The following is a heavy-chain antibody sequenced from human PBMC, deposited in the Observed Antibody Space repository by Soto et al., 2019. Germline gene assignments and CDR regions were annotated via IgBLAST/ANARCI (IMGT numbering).Heavy chain of an antibody. CDR3: ARDLNESGGSYWGGYYYYGMAV. J-gene: IGHJ6*04. CDR2: INPSGGST. Sequence: ASVKVSCKASGYTFTSYYMHWVRQAPGQGLEWMGIINPSGGSTSYAQKFQGRVTMTRDTSTSTVYMELSSLRSEDTAVYYCARDLNESGGSYWGGYYYYGMAVGGKGTTVPVSS. CDR1: GYTFTSYY. D-gene: IGHD1-26*01. V-gene: IGHV1-46*01.